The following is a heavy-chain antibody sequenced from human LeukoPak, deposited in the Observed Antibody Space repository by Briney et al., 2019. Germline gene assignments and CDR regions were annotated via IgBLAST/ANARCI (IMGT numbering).Heavy chain of an antibody. D-gene: IGHD6-13*01. V-gene: IGHV4-59*01. CDR2: IHSNGDT. CDR3: ARDRPGGSSLDY. CDR1: GMSLSGYY. J-gene: IGHJ4*02. Sequence: SETLSLTCTVSGMSLSGYYWSWIRQPPGQGLEWIGHIHSNGDTYYSPSPKSRVTISLDASKSQFSLKLSSVTAADTAMYYCARDRPGGSSLDYWGQGILVTVSS.